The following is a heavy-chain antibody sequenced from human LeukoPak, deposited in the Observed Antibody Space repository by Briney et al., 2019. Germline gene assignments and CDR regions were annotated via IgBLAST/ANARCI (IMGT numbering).Heavy chain of an antibody. V-gene: IGHV3-7*01. CDR1: GFTFSSYW. CDR2: IKQDGSEK. J-gene: IGHJ4*02. CDR3: ARIYGSGSYEDY. D-gene: IGHD3-10*01. Sequence: GGSLRLSCAASGFTFSSYWMSWVRQAPGEGLEWVANIKQDGSEKYYVDPVKGRFTISKDNAKNSLYLQMNSLRAEDTAVYYCARIYGSGSYEDYWGQGTLVTVSS.